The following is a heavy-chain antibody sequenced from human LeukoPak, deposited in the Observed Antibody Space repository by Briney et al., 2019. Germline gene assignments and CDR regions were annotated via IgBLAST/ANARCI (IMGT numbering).Heavy chain of an antibody. CDR1: GVTFSGYS. CDR3: ARDLSPIVVVPAALDY. CDR2: ITATSLHI. V-gene: IGHV3-21*01. Sequence: PGGSLRLSCAASGVTFSGYSMNWVRQAPGKGLEWVSAITATSLHIYYADSVKGRFTISRDNAKNSLYLQMNSLRAEDTAVYYCARDLSPIVVVPAALDYWGQGTLVTVSS. J-gene: IGHJ4*02. D-gene: IGHD2-2*01.